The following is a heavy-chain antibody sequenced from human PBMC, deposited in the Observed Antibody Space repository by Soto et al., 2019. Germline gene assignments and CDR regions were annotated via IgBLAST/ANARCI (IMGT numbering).Heavy chain of an antibody. J-gene: IGHJ4*02. CDR3: ARVSGDVTH. Sequence: QVQLVQSGAEVKKPGASVKVSCKASGYTFTCCDINWVREAPGQGLEWLGWVSTSSGNTGSAQRFQGSVTTTRDTSTSTASMELDSLTSDDTAVYYCARVSGDVTHWGQGTLVTVSS. V-gene: IGHV1-8*01. CDR2: VSTSSGNT. CDR1: GYTFTCCD. D-gene: IGHD4-17*01.